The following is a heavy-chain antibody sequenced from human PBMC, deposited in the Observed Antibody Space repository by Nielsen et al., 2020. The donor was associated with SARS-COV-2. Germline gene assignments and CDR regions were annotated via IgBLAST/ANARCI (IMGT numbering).Heavy chain of an antibody. CDR3: ARHKKVQLERPYAFDI. CDR2: FDPEDGET. D-gene: IGHD1-1*01. Sequence: ASVKVSCKVSGYTLTELSMHWVRQAPGKGLEWMGGFDPEDGETIYAQKFQGRVTMTEDTSTDTAYMELRSLRSDDTAVYYCARHKKVQLERPYAFDIWGQGTMVTVSS. V-gene: IGHV1-24*01. J-gene: IGHJ3*02. CDR1: GYTLTELS.